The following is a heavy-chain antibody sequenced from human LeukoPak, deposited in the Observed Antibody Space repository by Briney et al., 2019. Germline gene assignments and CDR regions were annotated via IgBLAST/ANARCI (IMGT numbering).Heavy chain of an antibody. CDR2: INTDGSST. Sequence: GGSLRLSCAASGFTFSSYWMHWVRQAPGKGLVWVSRINTDGSSTSYADSVKGRFTISRDNAKNTLYLQMNSLRAEDSAVYYCARDQNQYNWNRIHAFDIWGQGTMVTVSS. V-gene: IGHV3-74*01. CDR3: ARDQNQYNWNRIHAFDI. CDR1: GFTFSSYW. D-gene: IGHD1-20*01. J-gene: IGHJ3*02.